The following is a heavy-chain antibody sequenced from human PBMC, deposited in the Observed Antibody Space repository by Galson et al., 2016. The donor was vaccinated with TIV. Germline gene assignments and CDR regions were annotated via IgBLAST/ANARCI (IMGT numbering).Heavy chain of an antibody. CDR2: INEAGSEK. D-gene: IGHD6-19*01. J-gene: IGHJ4*02. Sequence: SLRLSCAVSGFTFSKNWMSWVRQAPGKGLEWVAIINEAGSEKFYVDSVKGRFTISRDNAKNSLFLQINSLRPEDTAVYYCGRAQYSNGWLLFDSWGPGTLVTVSS. CDR3: GRAQYSNGWLLFDS. V-gene: IGHV3-7*01. CDR1: GFTFSKNW.